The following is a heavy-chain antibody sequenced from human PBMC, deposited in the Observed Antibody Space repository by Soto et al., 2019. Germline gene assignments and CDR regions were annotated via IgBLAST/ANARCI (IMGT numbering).Heavy chain of an antibody. CDR1: GFTFSSYD. V-gene: IGHV3-23*01. CDR2: ISGSGGSA. J-gene: IGHJ3*02. CDR3: AKEEDAWTNGNFDI. Sequence: EVQLLESGGGLVQPGGSLRLSCAASGFTFSSYDMSWVRQAPGNGLELVSAISGSGGSAYYADSVKGRITISRDNSKNMLDVQMKSLRSEDTAIYYCAKEEDAWTNGNFDIWGQGTVVTVSS. D-gene: IGHD2-8*01.